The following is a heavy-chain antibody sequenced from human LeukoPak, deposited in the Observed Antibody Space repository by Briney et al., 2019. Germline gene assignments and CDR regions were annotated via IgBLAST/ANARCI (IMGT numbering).Heavy chain of an antibody. V-gene: IGHV3-48*02. CDR2: ISSSGSTI. CDR3: ARVSMTCAN. Sequence: PGGSLRLSCAGSGFTFRNYNMIWVRQVPGRGLEWVSYISSSGSTIYYADSVKGRFAISRDNARNLLFLQMNSLTHGDTAVYFCARVSMTCANWGQGTLVTVSS. CDR1: GFTFRNYN. J-gene: IGHJ4*02. D-gene: IGHD2-21*01.